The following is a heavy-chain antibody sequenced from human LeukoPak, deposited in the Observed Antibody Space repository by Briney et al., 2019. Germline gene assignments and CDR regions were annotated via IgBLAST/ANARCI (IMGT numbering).Heavy chain of an antibody. V-gene: IGHV3-23*01. CDR1: GFTFSSYA. D-gene: IGHD5-12*01. Sequence: GGSLRLSCAASGFTFSSYAMSWVRQAPGKGLEWVSAISGSGGSTYYADSVKGRFTISRDNSKNTLYLQMNSLRAEDTAVYYCAKDRMLDSGYDSPMFDYWGQGTLVTVSS. CDR2: ISGSGGST. CDR3: AKDRMLDSGYDSPMFDY. J-gene: IGHJ4*02.